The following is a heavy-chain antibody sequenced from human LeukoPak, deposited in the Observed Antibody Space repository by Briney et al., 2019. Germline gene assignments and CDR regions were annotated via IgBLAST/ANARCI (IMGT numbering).Heavy chain of an antibody. CDR2: IYYSGST. V-gene: IGHV4-59*01. D-gene: IGHD4-17*01. J-gene: IGHJ6*02. Sequence: SETQSLTCTVSGGSISIYYWSWIRQPPGKGLEWIGYIYYSGSTNYNPSLKSRVTISVDTSKNQFSLKLSSVTAADTAVYYCARGTTVTTNYYYGMDVWGQGTTVTVSS. CDR3: ARGTTVTTNYYYGMDV. CDR1: GGSISIYY.